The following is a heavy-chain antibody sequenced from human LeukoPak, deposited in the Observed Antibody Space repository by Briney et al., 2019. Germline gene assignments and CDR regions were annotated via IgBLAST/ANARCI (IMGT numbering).Heavy chain of an antibody. CDR3: ARTNGKSRGYSYGCFDC. Sequence: SGGSLRLSCAASGFTFSSYSMNWVRQAPGKGLEWVSSISSSSSYIYYADSVKGRFTISRDNAKNSLYLQMNSLRAEDTAVYYCARTNGKSRGYSYGCFDCWGQGTLVTVSS. CDR1: GFTFSSYS. D-gene: IGHD5-18*01. V-gene: IGHV3-21*01. J-gene: IGHJ4*02. CDR2: ISSSSSYI.